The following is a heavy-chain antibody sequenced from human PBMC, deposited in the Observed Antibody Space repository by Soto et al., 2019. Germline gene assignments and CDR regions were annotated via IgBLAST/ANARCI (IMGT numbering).Heavy chain of an antibody. V-gene: IGHV1-18*04. CDR1: GYTFTSYG. CDR2: ISAYNGNT. Sequence: ASVKVSCKASGYTFTSYGISWVRQAPGQGLEWMGWISAYNGNTNYAQKLQGKVTMTTDTSTSTAYMELRSLRSDDTAVYYCARWASLFNWFDPWGQGTLVTVSS. CDR3: ARWASLFNWFDP. J-gene: IGHJ5*02.